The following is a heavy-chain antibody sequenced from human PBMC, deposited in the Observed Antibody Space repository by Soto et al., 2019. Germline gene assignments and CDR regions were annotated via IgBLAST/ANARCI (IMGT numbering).Heavy chain of an antibody. Sequence: QVKLVQSGAEVKKPGASVKVSCKASGYSFTSYGISWVRQAPGQGLEWMGWISAYNGNTNYAQKLQGRGTMTTETSTSTAYMDLRSLRSDDTAVYYCARDGGVQARFDPWGQGTLVTVSS. J-gene: IGHJ5*02. D-gene: IGHD2-8*02. CDR3: ARDGGVQARFDP. CDR2: ISAYNGNT. V-gene: IGHV1-18*01. CDR1: GYSFTSYG.